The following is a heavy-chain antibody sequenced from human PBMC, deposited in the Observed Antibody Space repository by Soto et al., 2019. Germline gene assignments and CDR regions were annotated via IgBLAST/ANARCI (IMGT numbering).Heavy chain of an antibody. CDR2: ISASKGNT. J-gene: IGHJ4*02. CDR1: GYTFTSYD. V-gene: IGHV1-18*01. Sequence: ASVKVSCKASGYTFTSYDISWVRQAPGQGLEWMGWISASKGNTNYAQKLQDRVTLTTDTSTSTAYMELSRLRSDDTAVYYCARESGSYAPPFDYWGQGTLVTVSS. D-gene: IGHD1-26*01. CDR3: ARESGSYAPPFDY.